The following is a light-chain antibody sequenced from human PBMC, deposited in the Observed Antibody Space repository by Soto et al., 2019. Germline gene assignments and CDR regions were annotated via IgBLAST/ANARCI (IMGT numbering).Light chain of an antibody. V-gene: IGLV2-23*02. J-gene: IGLJ1*01. CDR1: SSVVGRYNL. Sequence: QSVLTQPASVSGSPGQSITISCTGTSSVVGRYNLVSWYQQHPGKAPKLIIHEVTKRSSGLSNRFSASKSGNTASLTISGLQAEDEVDYYCCSYAGSSTYVFGTGTKVTVL. CDR3: CSYAGSSTYV. CDR2: EVT.